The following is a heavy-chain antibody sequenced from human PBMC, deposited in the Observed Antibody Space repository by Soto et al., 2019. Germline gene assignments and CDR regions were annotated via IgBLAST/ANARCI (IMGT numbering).Heavy chain of an antibody. CDR3: ERGGSGWYLDY. V-gene: IGHV3-48*03. D-gene: IGHD6-19*01. CDR1: GFTFSSYE. J-gene: IGHJ4*02. Sequence: LRLSCAASGFTFSSYEMNWVRQAPGTGLEGVACISSTGNTIYYADSVKSRFTNSTDNAKNSLYLQMNSLRAEDTAVYYCERGGSGWYLDYWGQGTLVTVSS. CDR2: ISSTGNTI.